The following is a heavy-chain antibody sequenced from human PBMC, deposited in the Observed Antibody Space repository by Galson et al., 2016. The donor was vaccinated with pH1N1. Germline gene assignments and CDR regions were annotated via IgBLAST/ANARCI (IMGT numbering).Heavy chain of an antibody. J-gene: IGHJ4*02. CDR1: GYTISKHG. CDR2: ISTYNGTTTHTGDT. V-gene: IGHV1-18*01. Sequence: SVKVSCKASGYTISKHGISWLRQAPGQGLEWLGWISTYNGTTTHTGDTIYVQKFQGRVTITTDTSTSTAYMELRSLRSDDAAGYYCARVFRHCTKGRCYSGFYFDDWGPRTLVTVSS. D-gene: IGHD2-8*01. CDR3: ARVFRHCTKGRCYSGFYFDD.